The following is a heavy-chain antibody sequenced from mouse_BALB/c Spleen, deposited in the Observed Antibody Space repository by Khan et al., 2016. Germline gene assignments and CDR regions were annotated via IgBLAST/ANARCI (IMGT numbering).Heavy chain of an antibody. J-gene: IGHJ2*01. V-gene: IGHV5-6-5*01. CDR2: ISSGGTT. D-gene: IGHD1-1*01. Sequence: EVELVESGGGLVKPGGSLKLSCAASGFTFSSHAMSWVRQTPEKRLEWVASISSGGTTFYPDSLKGRFTISRDNVRNILYLVMGSLSSEQASIYYCVRGFIIVVNYLGYWGQGTTLTVSS. CDR3: VRGFIIVVNYLGY. CDR1: GFTFSSHA.